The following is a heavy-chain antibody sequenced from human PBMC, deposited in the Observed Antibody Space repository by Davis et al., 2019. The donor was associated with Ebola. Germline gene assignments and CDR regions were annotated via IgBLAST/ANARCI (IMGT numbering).Heavy chain of an antibody. CDR3: ARDAFSLSRYDTEDH. CDR2: IGGSGDIT. D-gene: IGHD3-9*01. V-gene: IGHV3-23*01. Sequence: GESLKISCTASGFTFSTYAMHWVRQAPGKGLEWVSGIGGSGDITYYSDSVKGRFTISRDNARDSLYLQMDSLRVEDTAIYYCARDAFSLSRYDTEDHWGQGTLVTVSS. J-gene: IGHJ4*02. CDR1: GFTFSTYA.